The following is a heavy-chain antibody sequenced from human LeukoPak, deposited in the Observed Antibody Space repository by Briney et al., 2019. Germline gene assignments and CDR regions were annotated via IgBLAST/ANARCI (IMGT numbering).Heavy chain of an antibody. Sequence: SETLSLTCTVSGGSMNTYFWSWIRQPPGKGLEWIGHIHYSGSTTYNPSLKSRVTISVDTSKNQFSLNLSSVTAADTAVYYCARDFYYYGMDVWGQGTTVTVSS. V-gene: IGHV4-4*08. CDR3: ARDFYYYGMDV. J-gene: IGHJ6*02. CDR2: IHYSGST. CDR1: GGSMNTYF.